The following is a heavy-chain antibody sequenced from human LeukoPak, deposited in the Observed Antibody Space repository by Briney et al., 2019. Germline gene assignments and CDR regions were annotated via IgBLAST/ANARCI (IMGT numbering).Heavy chain of an antibody. Sequence: GESLKISCKGSGYNFITYWIGWVRQMPGKGLEWMGIIYPSNSDTRYSPSFQGQVTFSADKSISTAYLQWSSLKASDTAMYYCARHRVDSSSPRGMDAWGQGTTVTVSS. CDR2: IYPSNSDT. V-gene: IGHV5-51*01. CDR1: GYNFITYW. CDR3: ARHRVDSSSPRGMDA. J-gene: IGHJ6*02. D-gene: IGHD6-13*01.